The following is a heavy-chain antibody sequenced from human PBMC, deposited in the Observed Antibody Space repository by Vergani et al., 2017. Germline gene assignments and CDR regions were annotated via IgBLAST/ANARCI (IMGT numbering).Heavy chain of an antibody. CDR1: GFTFSSYG. CDR3: AKEFDYNVAFDY. D-gene: IGHD4-11*01. J-gene: IGHJ4*02. V-gene: IGHV3-30*18. Sequence: QVQLVESGGGVVQPGRSLRLSCAASGFTFSSYGMHWVRQAPGKGLEWVAVISYDGSNKYYADSVKGRFTISRDNSKNTLYLQTNSLRAEDTAVYYCAKEFDYNVAFDYWGQGTLVTVSS. CDR2: ISYDGSNK.